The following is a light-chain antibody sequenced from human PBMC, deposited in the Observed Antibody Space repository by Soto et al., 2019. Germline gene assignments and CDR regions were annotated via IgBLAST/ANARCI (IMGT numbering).Light chain of an antibody. J-gene: IGKJ4*01. CDR1: QNINSW. Sequence: DIQVTQSPSTLSASVGDRVTITCRASQNINSWLAWYQQKPGKAPKLLIYKASTLQSGVPLSFRGSGSGTEFTLSISSLQPDNFATYYCQQYDSFSLTFGGGTKVEI. CDR2: KAS. CDR3: QQYDSFSLT. V-gene: IGKV1-5*03.